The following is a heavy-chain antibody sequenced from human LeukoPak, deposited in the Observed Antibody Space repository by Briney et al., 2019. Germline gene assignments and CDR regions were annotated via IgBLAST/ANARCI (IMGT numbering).Heavy chain of an antibody. V-gene: IGHV4-30-2*01. J-gene: IGHJ4*02. CDR1: GGSISSGGYY. CDR2: IYHSGST. Sequence: SETLSLTCTVSGGSISSGGYYWSWIRQPPGKGLEWIGYIYHSGSTYYNPSLKSRVTISVGRSKNQFSLKLSSVTAADTAVYYCARRFSKWNSYYFDYWGQGTLVTVSS. CDR3: ARRFSKWNSYYFDY. D-gene: IGHD1-7*01.